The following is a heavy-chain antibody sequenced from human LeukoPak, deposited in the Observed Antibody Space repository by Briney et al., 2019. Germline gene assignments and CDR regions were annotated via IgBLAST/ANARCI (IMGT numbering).Heavy chain of an antibody. CDR2: ISGDGDTI. J-gene: IGHJ4*02. V-gene: IGHV3-48*03. CDR3: ARGWFDN. CDR1: GFTFSSYE. Sequence: GGSLGLSCAASGFTFSSYEMNWVRQAPGKGLEWVAYISGDGDTIFHTDSVKGRFTISRDNAENSLFLQMNSLRAEDSAIYYCARGWFDNWGQGTLVTVSS.